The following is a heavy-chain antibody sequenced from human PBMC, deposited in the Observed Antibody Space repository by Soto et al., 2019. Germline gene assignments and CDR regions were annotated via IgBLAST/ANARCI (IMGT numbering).Heavy chain of an antibody. J-gene: IGHJ4*02. D-gene: IGHD6-6*01. Sequence: GGSLRLSCAASGFTFSSYAMSWVRQAPGKGLKWVSAISGSGGSTYYADSVKGRFTISRDNSKNTLYLQMNSLRAEDTAVYYCAKDPMWSSSSPVNLIFDYWGQGTLVTVSS. V-gene: IGHV3-23*01. CDR2: ISGSGGST. CDR3: AKDPMWSSSSPVNLIFDY. CDR1: GFTFSSYA.